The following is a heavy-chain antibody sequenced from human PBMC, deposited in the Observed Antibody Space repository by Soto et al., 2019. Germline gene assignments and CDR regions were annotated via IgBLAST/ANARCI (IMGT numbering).Heavy chain of an antibody. CDR1: GGSVSIASYS. CDR2: IYHTGIT. Sequence: PSATLSLTCTVSGGSVSIASYSLTWSRQPPGKGLEWIGYIYHTGITNYNPSLKSRVTMSVDTSTNKFSLKLTSVTTAEAAIYYCGRDIRVESRAFESWGRGTLVTVSS. J-gene: IGHJ4*02. CDR3: GRDIRVESRAFES. V-gene: IGHV4-61*01. D-gene: IGHD2-15*01.